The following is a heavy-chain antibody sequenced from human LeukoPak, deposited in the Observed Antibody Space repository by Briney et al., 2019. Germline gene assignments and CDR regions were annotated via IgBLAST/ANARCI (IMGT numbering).Heavy chain of an antibody. CDR3: AREGSDGYSGYDFLPYFDY. Sequence: SETLSLTCTVSGGSISSYYWSWIRQPPGKGLEWIGYIYYSGSTNYNPSLKSRVTISVDTSKNQFSLKLSSVTAADTAVYYCAREGSDGYSGYDFLPYFDYWGQGTLVTVSS. V-gene: IGHV4-59*01. CDR2: IYYSGST. D-gene: IGHD5-12*01. J-gene: IGHJ4*02. CDR1: GGSISSYY.